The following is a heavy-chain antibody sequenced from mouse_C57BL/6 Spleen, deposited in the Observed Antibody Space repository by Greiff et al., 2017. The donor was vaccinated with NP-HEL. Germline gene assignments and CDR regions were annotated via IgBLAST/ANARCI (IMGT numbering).Heavy chain of an antibody. Sequence: QVQLQQSGPELVKPGASVKISCKASGYAFSSSWMNWVKQRPGKGLEWIGRIYPGDGDTNYNGKFKGKATLTADKSSSTAYMQLSSLTSEDSAVYFCARSGLGSGYVLYAMDYWGQGTSVTVSS. J-gene: IGHJ4*01. V-gene: IGHV1-82*01. CDR2: IYPGDGDT. CDR3: ARSGLGSGYVLYAMDY. CDR1: GYAFSSSW. D-gene: IGHD1-1*01.